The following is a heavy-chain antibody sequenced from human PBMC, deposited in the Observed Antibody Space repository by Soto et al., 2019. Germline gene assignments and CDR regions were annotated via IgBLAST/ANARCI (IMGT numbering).Heavy chain of an antibody. J-gene: IGHJ5*02. CDR1: GGSFSGYY. Sequence: TSETLSLTCAVYGGSFSGYYWSWIRQPPGKGLEWIGEINHSGSTNYNPSLKSRVTISVDTSKNQFSLKLSSVTAADTAVYYCARYYGSGSYYNFNWFDPWGQGTLVTVSS. D-gene: IGHD3-10*01. CDR2: INHSGST. CDR3: ARYYGSGSYYNFNWFDP. V-gene: IGHV4-34*01.